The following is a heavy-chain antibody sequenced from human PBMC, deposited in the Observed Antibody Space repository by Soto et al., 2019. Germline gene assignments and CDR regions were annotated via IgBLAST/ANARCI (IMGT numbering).Heavy chain of an antibody. D-gene: IGHD6-13*01. Sequence: SETLSLTCTVSGGSISRYYWSWIRQPPGKGLEWIGYIYYSGSTNYNPSLKSRVTISVDTSKNQFSLKLSSVTAADTAVYYCARGPLAAADYYYYYGTDVWGPGTTVTVSS. CDR3: ARGPLAAADYYYYYGTDV. V-gene: IGHV4-59*01. J-gene: IGHJ6*02. CDR2: IYYSGST. CDR1: GGSISRYY.